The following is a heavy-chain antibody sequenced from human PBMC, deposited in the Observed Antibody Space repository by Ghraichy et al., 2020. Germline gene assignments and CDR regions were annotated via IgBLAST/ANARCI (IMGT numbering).Heavy chain of an antibody. J-gene: IGHJ4*02. CDR2: VFYDGTSK. CDR1: GFSFNSYG. V-gene: IGHV3-33*06. CDR3: AKSRDGYNHGLGY. D-gene: IGHD5-24*01. Sequence: GESLNISCATSGFSFNSYGLHWVRQAPGKGLEWVAVVFYDGTSKYYVDSVKGRFTISRDNSNNTLYLQMNSLRAEDTGVYYCAKSRDGYNHGLGYWGQGTLVTVSS.